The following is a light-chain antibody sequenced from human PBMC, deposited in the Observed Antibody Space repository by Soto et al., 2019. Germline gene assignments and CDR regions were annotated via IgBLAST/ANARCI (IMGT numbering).Light chain of an antibody. CDR2: DAS. V-gene: IGKV3-11*01. CDR1: QSVISY. J-gene: IGKJ1*01. Sequence: ELVLTHSPATLSLAPGERATLSFRASQSVISYLAWYQQKPGQAPRLLIYDASNRATGIPARFSGSGSGTDFTLTISSLEPEDFAVYYCQQRSNWPWTFGQGTKVDIK. CDR3: QQRSNWPWT.